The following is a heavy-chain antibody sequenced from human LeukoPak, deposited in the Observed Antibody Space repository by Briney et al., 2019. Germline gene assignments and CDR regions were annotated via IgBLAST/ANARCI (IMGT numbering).Heavy chain of an antibody. CDR2: INPNSGGT. J-gene: IGHJ4*02. Sequence: ASVKVSCKASGYTFTGYYMHWVRQAPGQGLEWMGWINPNSGGTNYAQKFQGWVTMTRDTSISTAYMELSRLRSDDTAVYYCALLRGYSYGYDYWSQGTLVTVSS. CDR3: ALLRGYSYGYDY. D-gene: IGHD5-18*01. CDR1: GYTFTGYY. V-gene: IGHV1-2*04.